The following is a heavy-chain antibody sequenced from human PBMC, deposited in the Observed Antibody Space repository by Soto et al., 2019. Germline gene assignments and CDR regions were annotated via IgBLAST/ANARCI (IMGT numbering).Heavy chain of an antibody. D-gene: IGHD2-21*02. CDR1: GYTFTSYD. V-gene: IGHV1-8*01. CDR2: MNPNSGNT. J-gene: IGHJ4*02. CDR3: ARSIVVVTALDY. Sequence: GASVKVCCKASGYTFTSYDMKWVRQATGQGLEWMGWMNPNSGNTAYAQKFQGRVTMTRNTSISTAYMELSSLRSEDTAVYYCARSIVVVTALDYWGQGTLVTVSS.